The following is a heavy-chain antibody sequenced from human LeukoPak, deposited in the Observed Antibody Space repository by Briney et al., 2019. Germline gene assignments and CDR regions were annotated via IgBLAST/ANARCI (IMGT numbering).Heavy chain of an antibody. V-gene: IGHV3-23*01. Sequence: PGGSLRLSCAASGFTFSSYAMSWVRQAPGKGLEWVSAISDSGSNTYYADSVTGRFTISRDNSKNTLYLQMNSLRAEDTAVYYCAKDLHSSSWYNYFQHWGQGTLLTVSS. CDR3: AKDLHSSSWYNYFQH. CDR2: ISDSGSNT. CDR1: GFTFSSYA. D-gene: IGHD6-13*01. J-gene: IGHJ1*01.